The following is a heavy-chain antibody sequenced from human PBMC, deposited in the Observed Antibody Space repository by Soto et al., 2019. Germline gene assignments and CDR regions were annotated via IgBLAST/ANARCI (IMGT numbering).Heavy chain of an antibody. D-gene: IGHD2-2*01. CDR1: GGSFSGYY. V-gene: IGHV4-34*01. J-gene: IGHJ5*02. Sequence: SETLSLTCAVYGGSFSGYYWSWIRQPPGKGLEWIGEINHSGSTNYNPSLKSRVTISVDTSKNQFSLKLSSVTAADTAVYYCARGGYCSSTSCYGEDNWFDPWGQGTLVTVSS. CDR3: ARGGYCSSTSCYGEDNWFDP. CDR2: INHSGST.